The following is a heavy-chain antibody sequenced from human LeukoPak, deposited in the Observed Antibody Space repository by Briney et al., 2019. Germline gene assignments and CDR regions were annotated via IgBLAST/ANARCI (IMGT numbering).Heavy chain of an antibody. V-gene: IGHV3-7*01. J-gene: IGHJ4*02. CDR2: IKQDGSEK. CDR1: GFNLSSYW. D-gene: IGHD2-2*01. Sequence: GGSLRLSCAASGFNLSSYWMSWLRQAPGKGLEWVPNIKQDGSEKYYVDSVKGRFTISRDNAKNSLYLQMNSLRAEDTAVYYCARDGLYCSSTSCYGWYWGQGTLVSVSS. CDR3: ARDGLYCSSTSCYGWY.